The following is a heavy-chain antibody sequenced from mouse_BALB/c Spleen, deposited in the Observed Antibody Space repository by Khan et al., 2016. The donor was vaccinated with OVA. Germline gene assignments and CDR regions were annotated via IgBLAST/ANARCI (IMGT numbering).Heavy chain of an antibody. D-gene: IGHD1-2*01. J-gene: IGHJ2*01. Sequence: EVELVESGPGLVKPSQSLSLTCTVTGYSITSGYGWNWIRQFPGNKLECMGYISYSGSTNYNPSLKSRISITRDTSKNPFYLQLNSVTTEYAATYFCARTARIKYWGQGTTLTVSS. CDR1: GYSITSGYG. CDR3: ARTARIKY. CDR2: ISYSGST. V-gene: IGHV3-2*02.